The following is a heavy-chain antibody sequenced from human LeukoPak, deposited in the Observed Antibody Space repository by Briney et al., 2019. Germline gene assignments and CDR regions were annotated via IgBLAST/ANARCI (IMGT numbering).Heavy chain of an antibody. CDR1: GYTLTELS. D-gene: IGHD4-17*01. Sequence: ASVKVSCKVSGYTLTELSMHWVRQAPGEGLEWMGGFDPEDGETIYAQKFQGRVTMTEDTSTDTAYMELSSLRSEDTAVYYCATSTRLGDYVGSFFDYWGQGTLVTVSS. V-gene: IGHV1-24*01. J-gene: IGHJ4*02. CDR3: ATSTRLGDYVGSFFDY. CDR2: FDPEDGET.